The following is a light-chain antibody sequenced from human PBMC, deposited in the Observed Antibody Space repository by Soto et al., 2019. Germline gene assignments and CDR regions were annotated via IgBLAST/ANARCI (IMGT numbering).Light chain of an antibody. V-gene: IGLV2-8*01. J-gene: IGLJ3*02. Sequence: QSALTQPPSASGSPGQSVAISCTGTSSDVGGYNYVSWYQQHPGKAPKLMIYEVNKRPSGVPDRFSGSKSGNTASLTVSGLQAEDEATYYCAAWDDSLNGRVFGGGTKLTVL. CDR1: SSDVGGYNY. CDR3: AAWDDSLNGRV. CDR2: EVN.